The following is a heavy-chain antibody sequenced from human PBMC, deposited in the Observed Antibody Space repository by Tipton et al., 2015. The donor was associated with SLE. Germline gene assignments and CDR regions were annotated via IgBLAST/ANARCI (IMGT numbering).Heavy chain of an antibody. J-gene: IGHJ4*02. CDR3: ARDLGQFDY. CDR2: IYTSGST. Sequence: TLSLTCTVSGGSISSSSYYWSWIRQPAGKGLEWIGRIYTSGSTNYNPSLKSRVTMSVDTSKNQFSLKLSSVTAADTAVYYCARDLGQFDYWGQGTLVTVSS. CDR1: GGSISSSSYY. D-gene: IGHD3/OR15-3a*01. V-gene: IGHV4-61*02.